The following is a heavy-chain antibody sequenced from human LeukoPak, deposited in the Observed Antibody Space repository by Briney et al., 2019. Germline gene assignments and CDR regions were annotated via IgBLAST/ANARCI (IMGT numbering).Heavy chain of an antibody. CDR1: GYSITSGYY. D-gene: IGHD4/OR15-4a*01. CDR2: FYHSVST. J-gene: IGHJ2*01. Sequence: PSETLSLTCAVSGYSITSGYYWGWIRQPPGKGLEWIGTFYHSVSTYYNPSLKSRVTISIDTSNNQFSLSLRSVTAADTAVYYCARRGAHWYFDLWGRGTLVTVSS. V-gene: IGHV4-38-2*01. CDR3: ARRGAHWYFDL.